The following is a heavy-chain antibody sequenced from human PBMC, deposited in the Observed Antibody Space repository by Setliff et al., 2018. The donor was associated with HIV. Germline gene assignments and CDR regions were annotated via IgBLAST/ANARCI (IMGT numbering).Heavy chain of an antibody. CDR2: IYYSGST. J-gene: IGHJ6*03. CDR1: GGSISSSSYY. D-gene: IGHD6-6*01. Sequence: SETLSLTCTVSGGSISSSSYYWGWIRQPPGKGLEWIGSIYYSGSTYSNPSLKSRVTISVDTSKNQFTLKLSSVTAADTAVYYCARRDGMKAALRYNNDYMDVWGKGTTVTVSS. CDR3: ARRDGMKAALRYNNDYMDV. V-gene: IGHV4-39*01.